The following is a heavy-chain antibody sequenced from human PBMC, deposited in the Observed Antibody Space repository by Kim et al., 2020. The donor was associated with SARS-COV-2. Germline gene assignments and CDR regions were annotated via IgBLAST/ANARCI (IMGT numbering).Heavy chain of an antibody. Sequence: IYSGGSTYHPESVKGRFTISRDNSKNTLYLQMNSLRAEVTAVYYCARDNVWGQGTTVTVSS. J-gene: IGHJ6*02. CDR3: ARDNV. CDR2: IYSGGST. V-gene: IGHV3-66*01.